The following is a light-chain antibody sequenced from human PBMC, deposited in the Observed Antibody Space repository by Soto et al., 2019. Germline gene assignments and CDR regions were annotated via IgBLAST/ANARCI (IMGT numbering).Light chain of an antibody. V-gene: IGKV1-33*01. J-gene: IGKJ3*01. Sequence: DIQMTQSPSSLSASVGDRVTITCQASQDIIIYLNWYQQKPGKAPKLLIYDASNLETGVPSRFSGSGSGTNFTFTISGLQPEAMATYYCQQYDSLPPFTFGPGTKVDFK. CDR2: DAS. CDR3: QQYDSLPPFT. CDR1: QDIIIY.